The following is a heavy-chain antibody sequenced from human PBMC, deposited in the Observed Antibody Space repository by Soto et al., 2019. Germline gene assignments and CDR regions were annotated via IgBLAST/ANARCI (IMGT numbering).Heavy chain of an antibody. Sequence: SETLSLTCTVSGGSVSSSTYYWGLIRQPPGKGLEWIGTIYYSGITYYNPSLQSRVTISVDTSKNQFSLRLSFVTAADAALYFCARQDVRAWGRFDPWGQGTLVTVSS. J-gene: IGHJ5*02. CDR3: ARQDVRAWGRFDP. V-gene: IGHV4-39*01. D-gene: IGHD7-27*01. CDR2: IYYSGIT. CDR1: GGSVSSSTYY.